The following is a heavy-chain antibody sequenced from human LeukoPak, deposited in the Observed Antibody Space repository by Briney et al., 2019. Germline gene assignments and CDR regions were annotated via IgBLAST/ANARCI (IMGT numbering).Heavy chain of an antibody. D-gene: IGHD3-10*01. CDR1: EFTFSSYE. CDR2: ISSSGSTI. Sequence: GGSLRLSCAASEFTFSSYEMNWVRQAPGKGLEWVSYISSSGSTIYYADSVKGRFTISRDNAKNSLDLQMNSLRAEDTAVYYCARGAPSGSYPRWGQGTLVTVSS. V-gene: IGHV3-48*03. J-gene: IGHJ4*02. CDR3: ARGAPSGSYPR.